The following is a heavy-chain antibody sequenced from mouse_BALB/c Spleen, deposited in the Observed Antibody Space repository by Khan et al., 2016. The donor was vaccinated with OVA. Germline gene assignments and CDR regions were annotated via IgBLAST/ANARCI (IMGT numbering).Heavy chain of an antibody. Sequence: QVQLQQSGAELVKPGASVKLSCKTSGYTFTNYWIQWVKQRPGQGLGWIGEIFPGTGTTYYNENFKAKATLTIDTSSTTAYMQLSSLTSEDSAVYFCARGYFGNYEFAYWGQGTLLTVSA. CDR2: IFPGTGTT. D-gene: IGHD2-1*01. CDR3: ARGYFGNYEFAY. J-gene: IGHJ3*01. CDR1: GYTFTNYW. V-gene: IGHV1S132*01.